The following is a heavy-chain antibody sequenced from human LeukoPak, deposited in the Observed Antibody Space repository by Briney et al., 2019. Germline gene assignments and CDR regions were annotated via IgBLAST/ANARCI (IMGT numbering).Heavy chain of an antibody. Sequence: ASVKVSCKTSGYSENFYGITWVRQVAGQGLEWMGWISAQHGQTEYAPNSQDRVTMTTDTSTSTAYMELRSLRSDDTAVYYCARAVRITIFGVARTDAFDIWGQGTMVTVSS. CDR1: GYSENFYG. J-gene: IGHJ3*02. CDR3: ARAVRITIFGVARTDAFDI. V-gene: IGHV1-18*01. D-gene: IGHD3-3*01. CDR2: ISAQHGQT.